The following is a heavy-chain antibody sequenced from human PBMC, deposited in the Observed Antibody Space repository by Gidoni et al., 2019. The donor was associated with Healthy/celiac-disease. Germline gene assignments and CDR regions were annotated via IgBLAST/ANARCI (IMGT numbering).Heavy chain of an antibody. V-gene: IGHV3-21*01. Sequence: EVQLVESGGGLVKPGGSLRLSCAASGCTFSSYSMNWVRQAPGKGLEWVSSISSSSSYIYYADSVKGRFTISRDNAKNSLYLQMNSLRAEDTAVYYCARGVAARPFPTDYWGQGTLVTVSS. CDR2: ISSSSSYI. D-gene: IGHD6-6*01. CDR3: ARGVAARPFPTDY. J-gene: IGHJ4*02. CDR1: GCTFSSYS.